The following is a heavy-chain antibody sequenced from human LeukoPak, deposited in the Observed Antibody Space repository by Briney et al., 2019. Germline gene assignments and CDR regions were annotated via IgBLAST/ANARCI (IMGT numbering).Heavy chain of an antibody. J-gene: IGHJ4*02. D-gene: IGHD5-18*01. CDR2: INWNGGSI. Sequence: PGGSLRLSCAAPGFTFGDYGMTWVRQAPGKGLGLVSGINWNGGSIAYADSVKGRFTVSRDNAKNSLYLQMNSLRAEDTAFYHCARRSNRYSYGSNFDYWGQGTLVTVSS. V-gene: IGHV3-20*01. CDR3: ARRSNRYSYGSNFDY. CDR1: GFTFGDYG.